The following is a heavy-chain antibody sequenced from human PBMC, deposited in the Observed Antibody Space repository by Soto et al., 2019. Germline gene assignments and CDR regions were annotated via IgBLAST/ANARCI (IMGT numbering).Heavy chain of an antibody. J-gene: IGHJ6*02. V-gene: IGHV4-4*07. D-gene: IGHD3-16*01. CDR2: IYTSGST. CDR3: AREDMISYYYYGMDV. CDR1: GGSISSYY. Sequence: SETLSLTCTVSGGSISSYYWSWIRQPAGKGLEWIGRIYTSGSTNYNPSLKSRVTMSVDTSKDQFSLKLSSVTAADTAVYYCAREDMISYYYYGMDVWGQGTTVTVSS.